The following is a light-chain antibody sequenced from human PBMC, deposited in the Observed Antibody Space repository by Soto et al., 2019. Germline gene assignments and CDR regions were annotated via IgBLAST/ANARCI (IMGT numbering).Light chain of an antibody. V-gene: IGKV3-20*01. Sequence: EIVLTQSPDTLSLSPGERATPSCRASQSVSSSYLAWYQQKVGQAPRLLIYGASSRATGIPDRFSGSGSETDFTLTISRLEPEDFAVYYCQQYGSSPPLTFGGGTKVDIK. CDR1: QSVSSSY. CDR3: QQYGSSPPLT. CDR2: GAS. J-gene: IGKJ4*01.